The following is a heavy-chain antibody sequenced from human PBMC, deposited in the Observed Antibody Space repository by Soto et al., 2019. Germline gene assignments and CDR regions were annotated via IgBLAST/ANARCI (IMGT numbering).Heavy chain of an antibody. Sequence: PGGSLRLSCAASGFTFSSYAMHWVRQAPGKGLEWVSAIRYNGSSTYYADSVKGRFTISRDNSKNTLYLQMNSLRAEDTAVYYCAKDIAPKLERPDAFDIWGQGTMVTVSS. CDR1: GFTFSSYA. D-gene: IGHD1-1*01. V-gene: IGHV3-30*04. CDR2: IRYNGSST. J-gene: IGHJ3*02. CDR3: AKDIAPKLERPDAFDI.